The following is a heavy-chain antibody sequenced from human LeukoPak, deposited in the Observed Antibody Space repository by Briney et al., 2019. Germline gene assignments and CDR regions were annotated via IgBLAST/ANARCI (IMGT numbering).Heavy chain of an antibody. Sequence: GASVKVSCKAAGYTFTGYYMFWVRQAPGQGLEWMGRINPNSGGTNYAQKFQGRVTMTRDTSVSTAYMELSRLRSDDTAVYYCARGYCSGGSCYSVENWFDPWGQGTVVTVSS. CDR3: ARGYCSGGSCYSVENWFDP. D-gene: IGHD2-15*01. CDR2: INPNSGGT. J-gene: IGHJ5*02. CDR1: GYTFTGYY. V-gene: IGHV1-2*06.